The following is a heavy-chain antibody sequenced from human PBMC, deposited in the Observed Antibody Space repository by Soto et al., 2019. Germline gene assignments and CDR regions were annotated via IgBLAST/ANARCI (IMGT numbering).Heavy chain of an antibody. CDR3: ARAAAGSSEYFQH. J-gene: IGHJ1*01. Sequence: GGSQRLSYAASGFTFSSYDMHWVRQATGEGLEWVLAIGTAGDTYYPGSVKGRFTISRENAKNSLYLQMNSLRAEDTAVYYCARAAAGSSEYFQHWGQGTLVTVSS. D-gene: IGHD6-13*01. V-gene: IGHV3-13*01. CDR1: GFTFSSYD. CDR2: IGTAGDT.